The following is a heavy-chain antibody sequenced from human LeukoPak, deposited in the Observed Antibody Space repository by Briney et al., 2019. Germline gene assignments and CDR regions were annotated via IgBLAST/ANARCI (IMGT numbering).Heavy chain of an antibody. J-gene: IGHJ4*02. Sequence: PGGSLRLSCAASGFPFRDYYMTWIRQAPGKGLEWISYISRSGDSLYYADSVEGRFTISRDNAKNSLFLQMNSLRADDTAVYYCARDLGLPDTNEGYWGQGTLVTVSS. CDR3: ARDLGLPDTNEGY. CDR1: GFPFRDYY. CDR2: ISRSGDSL. V-gene: IGHV3-11*01. D-gene: IGHD3-16*01.